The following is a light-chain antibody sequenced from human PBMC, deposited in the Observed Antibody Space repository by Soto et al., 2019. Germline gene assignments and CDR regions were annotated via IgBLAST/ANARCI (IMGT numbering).Light chain of an antibody. J-gene: IGLJ1*01. V-gene: IGLV1-40*01. CDR2: GNI. CDR1: SSNIGSNT. Sequence: QSALTPPPSASGTPGQRVTISCSGSSSNIGSNTVHWYQQRPGTAPKLLIFGNINRPSGVPDRFSGSKSGTSASLAITGLQAEDEGDYYCQSYDSTLGARYVFGTGTKVTVL. CDR3: QSYDSTLGARYV.